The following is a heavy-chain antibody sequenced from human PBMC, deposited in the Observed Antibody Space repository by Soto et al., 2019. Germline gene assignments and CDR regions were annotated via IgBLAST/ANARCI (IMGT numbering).Heavy chain of an antibody. V-gene: IGHV4-59*02. D-gene: IGHD3-10*01. CDR1: GASVTSYY. J-gene: IGHJ5*02. CDR2: VHSDGST. Sequence: QVQLQESGPGLVKPSETLSLTCTVSGASVTSYYWSWVRQPPGQGLEWIGFVHSDGSTKYNPSLKSRVTFSVDASQNPLSLRLRSVTAADTAVYYCARESAGSHKNNWFDPWGQGTLVTVSS. CDR3: ARESAGSHKNNWFDP.